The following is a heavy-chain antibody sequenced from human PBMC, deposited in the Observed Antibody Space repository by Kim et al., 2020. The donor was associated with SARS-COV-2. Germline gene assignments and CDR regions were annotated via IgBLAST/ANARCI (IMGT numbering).Heavy chain of an antibody. V-gene: IGHV4-31*02. CDR3: AGKEGFFAL. J-gene: IGHJ2*01. Sequence: TGSTYYNPSLKSRVSISRDTSKNQVSLKLNSGTAADTAVHYCAGKEGFFALWGRGTLVTVSS. CDR2: TGST.